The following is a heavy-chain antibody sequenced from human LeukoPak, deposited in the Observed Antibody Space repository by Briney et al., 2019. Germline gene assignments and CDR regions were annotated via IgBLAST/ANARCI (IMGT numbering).Heavy chain of an antibody. CDR3: ASGNYFDY. CDR2: IRPDGTEK. D-gene: IGHD1-26*01. V-gene: IGHV3-7*01. J-gene: IGHJ4*02. CDR1: GFTFSNSW. Sequence: AGGSLRLSCAASGFTFSNSWMSWARQAPGKGLECVANIRPDGTEKYYVDSVKGRFTISRDNAKNSLYLQMDSLRAEDTAVYYCASGNYFDYWGQGTLVTVSS.